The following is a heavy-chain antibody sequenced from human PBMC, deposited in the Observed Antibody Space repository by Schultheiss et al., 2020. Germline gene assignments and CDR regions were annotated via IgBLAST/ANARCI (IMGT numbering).Heavy chain of an antibody. CDR1: GFTFTSSA. CDR3: ARRSSTNPPYYFDY. V-gene: IGHV1-58*01. CDR2: IVVGSGNT. Sequence: SVKVSCKASGFTFTSSAVQWVRQARGQRLEWIGWIVVGSGNTNYAQKFQERVTITRDMSTSTAHMELSSLRSEDTAVYYCARRSSTNPPYYFDYWGQGTLVTVPS. D-gene: IGHD2-2*01. J-gene: IGHJ4*02.